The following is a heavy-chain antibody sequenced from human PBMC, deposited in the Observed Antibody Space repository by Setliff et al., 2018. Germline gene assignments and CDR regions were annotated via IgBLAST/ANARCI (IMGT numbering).Heavy chain of an antibody. J-gene: IGHJ4*02. CDR3: AKDYDSSGYPRYYFDY. CDR2: ISTTGTTI. D-gene: IGHD3-22*01. V-gene: IGHV3-48*04. Sequence: GGSLRLSCATSGFVFSRYSFNWVRQAPGKGLEWVSYISTTGTTIYADSVKGRFTISRDNAKNSLYLQMNSLRAEDMALYYCAKDYDSSGYPRYYFDYWGQGTLVTVSS. CDR1: GFVFSRYS.